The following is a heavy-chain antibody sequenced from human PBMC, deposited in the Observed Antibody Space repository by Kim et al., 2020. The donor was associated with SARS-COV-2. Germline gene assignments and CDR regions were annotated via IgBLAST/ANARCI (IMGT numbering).Heavy chain of an antibody. CDR1: GYTFTSYD. V-gene: IGHV1-8*01. CDR3: ARGLLWFGESYP. D-gene: IGHD3-10*01. J-gene: IGHJ5*02. Sequence: ASVKVSCKASGYTFTSYDINWVRQATGQGLEWMGWMNPNSGNTGYAQKFQGRVTMTRNTSISTAYMELSSLRSEDTAVYYCARGLLWFGESYPWGQGTLVTVSS. CDR2: MNPNSGNT.